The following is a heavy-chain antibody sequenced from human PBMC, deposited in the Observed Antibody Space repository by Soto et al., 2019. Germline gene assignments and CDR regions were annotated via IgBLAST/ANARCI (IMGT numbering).Heavy chain of an antibody. CDR3: ATSPRYCSGGSCYFGAFDI. Sequence: ASVKVSCKASGYTFTSYDINWARQATGQGLEWMGWMNPNSGNTGYAQKFQGRVTMTRNTSISTAYMELSSLRSEDTAVYYCATSPRYCSGGSCYFGAFDIWGQGTMVTVSS. J-gene: IGHJ3*02. CDR1: GYTFTSYD. CDR2: MNPNSGNT. D-gene: IGHD2-15*01. V-gene: IGHV1-8*01.